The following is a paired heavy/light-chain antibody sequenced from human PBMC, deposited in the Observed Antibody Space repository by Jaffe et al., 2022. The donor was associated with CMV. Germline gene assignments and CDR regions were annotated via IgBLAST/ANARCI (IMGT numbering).Light chain of an antibody. J-gene: IGKJ2*01. CDR2: WAS. Sequence: DIVLTQSPDFLAVSLGERATINCKSSRSVFYSSNNKNYLTWYQQKPGQPPKLLIYWASTRESGVPDRFSGSGSGTDFALTISSLQAEDVATYYCHQHYTDHTFGQGTKLEIK. V-gene: IGKV4-1*01. CDR1: RSVFYSSNNKNY. CDR3: HQHYTDHT.
Heavy chain of an antibody. CDR3: AHRRGDGYIYNGFDS. Sequence: QVTLKESGPTLVKPTQTLTLTCSFSGLSFSTSGVGVGWIRQPPGKALEWLALIYWDDDKRYNPSLKNRLTITKDTSRSQVVLTMTNMDPADTATYYCAHRRGDGYIYNGFDSWGPGTLVTVSS. J-gene: IGHJ4*02. CDR2: IYWDDDK. CDR1: GLSFSTSGVG. V-gene: IGHV2-5*02. D-gene: IGHD5-12*01.